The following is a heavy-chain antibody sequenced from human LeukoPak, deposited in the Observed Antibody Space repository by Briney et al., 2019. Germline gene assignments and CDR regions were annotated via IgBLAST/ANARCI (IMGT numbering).Heavy chain of an antibody. J-gene: IGHJ3*02. D-gene: IGHD3-3*01. CDR1: GGSFGGYY. CDR3: ARGRRIFGVVIPAAFDI. Sequence: SETLSLTCAVYGGSFGGYYWSWIRQPPGKGLEWIGEISHSGSTNYNPSLKSRVTISVDTSKNQFSLKLSSVTAADTAVYYCARGRRIFGVVIPAAFDIWGQGTMVTVSS. CDR2: ISHSGST. V-gene: IGHV4-34*01.